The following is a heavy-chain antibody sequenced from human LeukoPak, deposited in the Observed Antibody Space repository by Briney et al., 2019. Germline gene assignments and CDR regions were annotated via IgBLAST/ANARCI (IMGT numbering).Heavy chain of an antibody. J-gene: IGHJ4*02. Sequence: GASVKVSCKASGYTFTSYGISWVRQAPGQGLEWMGGIIPIFGTANYAQKFQGRVTITADESTSTAYMELSSLRSEDTAVYYCARVDSLGLYDFWSGPFGYWGQGTLVTVSS. D-gene: IGHD3-3*01. CDR2: IIPIFGTA. CDR3: ARVDSLGLYDFWSGPFGY. CDR1: GYTFTSYG. V-gene: IGHV1-69*13.